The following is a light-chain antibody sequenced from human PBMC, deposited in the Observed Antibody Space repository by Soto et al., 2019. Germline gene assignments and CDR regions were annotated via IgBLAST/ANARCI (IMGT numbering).Light chain of an antibody. CDR2: KTS. J-gene: IGKJ1*01. V-gene: IGKV1-5*03. CDR3: HFGT. Sequence: DIQMTQSPSTLSASVGDRVTITCRTSQNINSWLAWYQQKPGKAPKSLIYKTSILESGVPTRFSGSGSGTEFTLTFCRLQPDDFATYYCHFGTLGQGNKVEIK. CDR1: QNINSW.